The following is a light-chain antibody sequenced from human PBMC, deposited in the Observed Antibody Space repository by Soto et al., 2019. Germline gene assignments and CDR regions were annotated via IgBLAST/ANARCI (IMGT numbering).Light chain of an antibody. CDR1: QSISSY. V-gene: IGKV1-39*01. CDR3: QQSYSTLGT. J-gene: IGKJ1*01. Sequence: IQRTQSPASLSASVGDRVTITCRASQSISSYLNWYQQKPGKAPKLLIYAASSLQSGVPSRFSGSGSGTDFTLTISSLQPEDFATYYCQQSYSTLGTFGQGTKVDIK. CDR2: AAS.